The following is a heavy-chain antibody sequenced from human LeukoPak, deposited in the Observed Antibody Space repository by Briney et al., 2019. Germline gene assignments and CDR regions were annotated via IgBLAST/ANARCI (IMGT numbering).Heavy chain of an antibody. CDR3: ARVRVQQWPEYYFDY. Sequence: GGSLRLSCAASGFTFSRYGMHWVRQAPGKGLEWVAVISYDGRNKYYADSVKGRFTISRDNSKNTLYLQMNSLRAEDTAVYYCARVRVQQWPEYYFDYWGQGTLVTVSS. V-gene: IGHV3-30*03. J-gene: IGHJ4*02. D-gene: IGHD6-19*01. CDR1: GFTFSRYG. CDR2: ISYDGRNK.